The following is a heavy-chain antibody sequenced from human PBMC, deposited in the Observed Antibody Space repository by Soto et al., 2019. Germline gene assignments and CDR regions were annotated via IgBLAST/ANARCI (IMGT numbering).Heavy chain of an antibody. Sequence: QLQLQESGPGLVKPSETLSLTCTVSGGSISSSSYYWGWIRQPPGKGLEWIGSIYYSGSTYYNPSLKSRVTISVDTPKIQFSLKLSSVTAADTAVYYCARTISLGYCSGGSCYGNAFDIWGQGTMVTVSS. J-gene: IGHJ3*02. CDR1: GGSISSSSYY. CDR3: ARTISLGYCSGGSCYGNAFDI. V-gene: IGHV4-39*01. D-gene: IGHD2-15*01. CDR2: IYYSGST.